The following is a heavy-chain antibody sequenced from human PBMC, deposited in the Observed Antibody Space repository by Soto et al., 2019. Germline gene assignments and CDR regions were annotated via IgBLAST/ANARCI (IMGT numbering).Heavy chain of an antibody. V-gene: IGHV3-11*01. Sequence: GGSLRLSCAASGFTLSDYYMSWIRQAPGKGLEWVSYISISGSTIYYADSVKGRFTISRDNAKNSLYLQMNSLRAEDTAVYYCATDLVGELVPAAISFIYGMDVWGQGTTVTVSS. CDR1: GFTLSDYY. D-gene: IGHD2-2*02. J-gene: IGHJ6*02. CDR2: ISISGSTI. CDR3: ATDLVGELVPAAISFIYGMDV.